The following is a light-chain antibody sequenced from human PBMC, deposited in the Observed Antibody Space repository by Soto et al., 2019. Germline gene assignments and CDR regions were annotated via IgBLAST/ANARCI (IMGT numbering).Light chain of an antibody. J-gene: IGLJ3*02. CDR1: STDIGAGYD. CDR3: QSYDSSLSGWV. V-gene: IGLV1-40*01. Sequence: QSVLTQPPSVSGAPGQRVTISCTGSSTDIGAGYDVDWYQQLPGTAPKLLIYGNSNRPSGVPDRFSGSKSGTSASLAITGLQAEDEADYYCQSYDSSLSGWVFGGGTKVTAL. CDR2: GNS.